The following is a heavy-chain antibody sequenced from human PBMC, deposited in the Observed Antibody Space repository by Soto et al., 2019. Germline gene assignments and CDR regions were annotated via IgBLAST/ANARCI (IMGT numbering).Heavy chain of an antibody. D-gene: IGHD6-13*01. CDR1: GYSFTSYW. J-gene: IGHJ6*02. CDR3: ARIEPTLAAAGYYYYGMDV. V-gene: IGHV5-10-1*01. Sequence: GESLKISCKGSGYSFTSYWISWVRQMPGKGLEWMGRIDPSDSYTNYSPSFQGHVTISADKSISTAYLQWSSLKAADTAMYYCARIEPTLAAAGYYYYGMDVWGQGTTVTVSS. CDR2: IDPSDSYT.